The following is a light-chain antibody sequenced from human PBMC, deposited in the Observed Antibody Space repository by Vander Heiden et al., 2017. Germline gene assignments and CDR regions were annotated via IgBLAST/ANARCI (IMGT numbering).Light chain of an antibody. J-gene: IGKJ1*01. CDR1: QSISSY. V-gene: IGKV1-39*01. Sequence: DIQMTQSPYSLSASVGDRVTITCRASQSISSYLNWYQQKPGKAPKLLIYAASSLQSGVPSSFSGSGSGTDFTLTISSLQPEDFATYYFQQSYSTPQTFGQGTKVEIK. CDR3: QQSYSTPQT. CDR2: AAS.